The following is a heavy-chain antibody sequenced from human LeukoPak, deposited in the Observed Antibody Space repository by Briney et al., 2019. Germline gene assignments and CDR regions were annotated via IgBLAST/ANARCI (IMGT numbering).Heavy chain of an antibody. CDR3: ARSSGDYDHYYGRDV. D-gene: IGHD1-26*01. J-gene: IGHJ6*02. CDR2: ISRNGDST. Sequence: GGSLRLSCAASGFTFSSHAMHWVRRATGKGLELVSSISRNGDSTGYGNSVKGRFTISRDNSKNTLYLQMGSLRIEDMAIYYCARSSGDYDHYYGRDVWGQGTTVTVSS. V-gene: IGHV3-64*01. CDR1: GFTFSSHA.